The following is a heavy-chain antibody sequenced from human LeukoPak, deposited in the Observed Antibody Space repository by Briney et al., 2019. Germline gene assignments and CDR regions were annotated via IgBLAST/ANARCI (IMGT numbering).Heavy chain of an antibody. CDR1: GYTFTGYY. CDR3: ARSLGGSSSSVDY. V-gene: IGHV1-2*02. CDR2: INPNSGGT. J-gene: IGHJ4*02. Sequence: ASVKVSCKASGYTFTGYYMHWVRQAPGQGLEWMGWINPNSGGTNYAQKFQGRVTMTRDTSISTAYMELSRLRSDDTAVYYCARSLGGSSSSVDYWGQGTLVTVSS. D-gene: IGHD6-6*01.